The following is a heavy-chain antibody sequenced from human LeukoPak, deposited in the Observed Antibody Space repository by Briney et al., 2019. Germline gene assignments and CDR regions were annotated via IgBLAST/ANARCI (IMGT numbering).Heavy chain of an antibody. CDR3: AKSIGGVVVVAADY. CDR2: ISGSGGST. CDR1: GFTFSTYA. J-gene: IGHJ4*02. D-gene: IGHD2-15*01. V-gene: IGHV3-23*01. Sequence: PGGSLRLSCAASGFTFSTYAMTWVRQAPGKGPEGVSDISGSGGSTYYADSVKGRFTLSRDNSKNTIYLQMNSLRAEDTAVYYCAKSIGGVVVVAADYWGQGTLVTVSS.